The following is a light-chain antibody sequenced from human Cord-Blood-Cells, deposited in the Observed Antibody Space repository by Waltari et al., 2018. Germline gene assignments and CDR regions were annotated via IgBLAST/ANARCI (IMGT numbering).Light chain of an antibody. J-gene: IGLJ1*01. V-gene: IGLV2-14*01. CDR3: SSYTRSSFFI. CDR1: SSDVGGYNY. CDR2: DVS. Sequence: QSALTHPASVSVSPGQSITISCPGTSSDVGGYNYVSWYQQHPGKAPRLMIYDVSKRNAAVSNRFSGSKSDNTASLSITGSQAEDEADYYCSSYTRSSFFIYETGTNVTVL.